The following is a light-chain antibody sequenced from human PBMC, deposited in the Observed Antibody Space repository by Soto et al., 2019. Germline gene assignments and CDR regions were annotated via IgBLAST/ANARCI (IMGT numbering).Light chain of an antibody. Sequence: QSALTQPRSVSGSPGQSVTISCTGTSSDVGGYNYVSWYQQHPGKAPKLMIYXVSKRPSXVPXRFSGSKSGNTASLTISGLQAEDEADYYCCSYAGSYTVFGGGTKLTVL. CDR2: XVS. CDR3: CSYAGSYTV. J-gene: IGLJ3*02. CDR1: SSDVGGYNY. V-gene: IGLV2-11*01.